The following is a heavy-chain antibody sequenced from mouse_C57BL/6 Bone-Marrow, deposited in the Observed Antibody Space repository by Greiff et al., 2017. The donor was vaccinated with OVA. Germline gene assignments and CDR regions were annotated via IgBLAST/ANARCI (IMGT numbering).Heavy chain of an antibody. V-gene: IGHV5-12*01. J-gene: IGHJ4*01. CDR3: ARQGYSNYYAMDY. CDR2: ISNGGGST. CDR1: GFTFSDYY. D-gene: IGHD2-5*01. Sequence: EVNVVESGGGLVKPGGSLKLSCAASGFTFSDYYMYWVRQTPEKRLEWVAYISNGGGSTYYPDTVKGRFTISRDNAKNTLYLQMSRLKSEDTAMYYCARQGYSNYYAMDYWGQGTSVTVSS.